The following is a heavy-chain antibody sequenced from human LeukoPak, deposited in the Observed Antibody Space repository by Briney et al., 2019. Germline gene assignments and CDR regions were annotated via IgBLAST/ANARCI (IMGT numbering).Heavy chain of an antibody. V-gene: IGHV3-23*01. J-gene: IGHJ3*02. CDR1: GFTFSDYY. CDR3: AKSLLTTATGTGRAFDI. CDR2: ISAGGETT. D-gene: IGHD1-1*01. Sequence: GGSLRLSCAASGFTFSDYYMSWIRQAPGKGLEWVSGISAGGETTFYADSVRGRLTISRDNSKNTLYLQMNSLRADDTAVYYCAKSLLTTATGTGRAFDIWGQGTMVTVSS.